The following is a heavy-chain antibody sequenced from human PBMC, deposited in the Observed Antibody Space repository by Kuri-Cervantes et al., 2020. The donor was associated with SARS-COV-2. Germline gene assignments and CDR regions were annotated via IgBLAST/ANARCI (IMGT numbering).Heavy chain of an antibody. J-gene: IGHJ6*03. V-gene: IGHV3-7*04. Sequence: GESLKISCAASGFTFSSYWMGWVRQAPGKGLEWVANIKQDGSEKYYVDSVKGRFTISRDNAKNSLYLQMNSLRAEDTAVYYCARGVVPAAIRYYYYYYYMDVWGKGTTVTVSS. D-gene: IGHD2-2*02. CDR3: ARGVVPAAIRYYYYYYYMDV. CDR2: IKQDGSEK. CDR1: GFTFSSYW.